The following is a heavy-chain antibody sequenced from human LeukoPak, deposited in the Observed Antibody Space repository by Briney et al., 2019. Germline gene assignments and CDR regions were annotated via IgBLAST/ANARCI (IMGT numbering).Heavy chain of an antibody. Sequence: GSLRLSCAASGFTFSSCSMNWVRQAPGKGLEWIGSMYYSGSTFYNPSLRSRVTISVDTSKNQFSLRLSSVTAADTAVYYCATFYGYSNTWYYPYFDNWGQGTLVTVSS. CDR1: GFTFSSCSMN. CDR2: MYYSGST. J-gene: IGHJ4*02. V-gene: IGHV4-39*01. CDR3: ATFYGYSNTWYYPYFDN. D-gene: IGHD6-13*01.